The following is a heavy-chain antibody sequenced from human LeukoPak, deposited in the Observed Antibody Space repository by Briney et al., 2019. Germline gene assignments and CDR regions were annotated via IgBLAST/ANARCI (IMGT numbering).Heavy chain of an antibody. CDR3: ASFSLVRGNSSEY. D-gene: IGHD3-10*01. Sequence: GASVKVSCKASGGTFSSYAISWVRQAPGQGLEWMGRIIPILGIANYAQKFQGRVTITADKSTSTAYMELSSLRSEDTAVYYCASFSLVRGNSSEYWGQGTLVTVSS. CDR1: GGTFSSYA. V-gene: IGHV1-69*04. CDR2: IIPILGIA. J-gene: IGHJ4*02.